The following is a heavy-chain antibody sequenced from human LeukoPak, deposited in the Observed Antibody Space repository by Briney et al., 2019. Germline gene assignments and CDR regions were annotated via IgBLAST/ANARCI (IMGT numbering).Heavy chain of an antibody. V-gene: IGHV1-46*01. D-gene: IGHD3-22*01. CDR1: GYTFTGYY. CDR3: ATSSITMIVVVIDYYYYGMDV. Sequence: GASVKVSCKASGYTFTGYYMHWVRQAPGQGLEWMGIIIPSGGGTTYAQRFQGRVTMTRDTSTSTVYMELTSLRSEDTAVYYCATSSITMIVVVIDYYYYGMDVWGQGTTVTVSS. J-gene: IGHJ6*02. CDR2: IIPSGGGT.